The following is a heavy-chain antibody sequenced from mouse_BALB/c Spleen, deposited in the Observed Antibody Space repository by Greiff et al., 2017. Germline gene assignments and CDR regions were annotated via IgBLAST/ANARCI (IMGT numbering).Heavy chain of an antibody. CDR2: ISSGSSTI. D-gene: IGHD3-3*01. V-gene: IGHV5-17*02. Sequence: EVHLVESGGGLVQPGGSRKLSCAASGFTFSSFGMHWVRQAPEKGLEWVAYISSGSSTIYYADTVKGRFTISRDNPKNTLFLQMTSLRSEDTAMYYCARLGADAMDYWGQGTSVTVSS. CDR3: ARLGADAMDY. J-gene: IGHJ4*01. CDR1: GFTFSSFG.